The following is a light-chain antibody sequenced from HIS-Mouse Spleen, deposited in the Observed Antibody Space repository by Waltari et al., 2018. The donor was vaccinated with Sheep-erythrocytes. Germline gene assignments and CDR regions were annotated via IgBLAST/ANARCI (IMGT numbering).Light chain of an antibody. V-gene: IGLV2-14*02. CDR2: EGS. J-gene: IGLJ1*01. CDR1: SRAVGVLYL. Sequence: QSALTQPASVSGSPGQSITIPCTGTSRAVGVLYLSPRYQQPPGKAPKLRIYEGSKRPSGVSNRFSGSKSGNTASLTISGLQAEDEADYYCCSYAGSYNHVFATGTKVTVL. CDR3: CSYAGSYNHV.